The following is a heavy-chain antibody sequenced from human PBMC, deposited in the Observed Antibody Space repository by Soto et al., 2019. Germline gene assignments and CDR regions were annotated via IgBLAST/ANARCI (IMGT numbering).Heavy chain of an antibody. CDR3: AADVLTYSYESSGYYFDGFDT. J-gene: IGHJ3*02. Sequence: GGPVEVSWEESGGSFSSYSIRWARQAPGQRRGWVGGIIPIFGTANYAQKFQGRVTITRDMSTNTVYMELSSLRSEDSAVFYCAADVLTYSYESSGYYFDGFDTWGQGTMVTVSS. CDR1: GGSFSSYS. V-gene: IGHV1-69*05. D-gene: IGHD3-22*01. CDR2: IIPIFGTA.